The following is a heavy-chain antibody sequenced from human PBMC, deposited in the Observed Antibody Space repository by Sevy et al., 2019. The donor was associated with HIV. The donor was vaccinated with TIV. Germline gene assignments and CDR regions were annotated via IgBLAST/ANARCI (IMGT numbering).Heavy chain of an antibody. D-gene: IGHD3-10*01. CDR1: GFIFSDYG. J-gene: IGHJ4*02. CDR3: ARDNLFPVMATMVRGALSYYFDY. V-gene: IGHV3-33*01. CDR2: IWYDGINK. Sequence: GGSLRLSCAASGFIFSDYGMHWVRQAPGKGLEWVAVIWYDGINKYYADSVKGRFTISRDNSKNTLYLQMNSLRAADTAVYYCARDNLFPVMATMVRGALSYYFDYWGQGTLVTVSS.